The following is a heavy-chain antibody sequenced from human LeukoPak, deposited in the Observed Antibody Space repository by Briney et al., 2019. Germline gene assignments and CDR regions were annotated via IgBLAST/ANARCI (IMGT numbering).Heavy chain of an antibody. CDR1: GGTFSSYA. V-gene: IGHV1-69*05. CDR2: IIPIFGTA. D-gene: IGHD6-19*01. J-gene: IGHJ6*02. CDR3: ARRLVRGGYYYYGMDV. Sequence: SVTVSCTASGGTFSSYAISWVRQAPGQGLEWMGGIIPIFGTANYAQKFQGRVTMTRNTSISTAYMELSSLRSEDTAVYYCARRLVRGGYYYYGMDVWGQGTTVTVSS.